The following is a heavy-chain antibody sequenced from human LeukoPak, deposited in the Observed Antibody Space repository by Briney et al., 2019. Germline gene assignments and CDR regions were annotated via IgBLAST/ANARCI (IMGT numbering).Heavy chain of an antibody. CDR1: GFTFSSYA. CDR3: ARGPLGSSGSGDAFDI. Sequence: QAGGSLRLSCAASGFTFSSYAMHWVRQAPGKGLEWVAVISYDGSNKYYADSVKGRFTISRDNSKNTLYLQMNSLRAEDTAVYYCARGPLGSSGSGDAFDIWGQGTMVTVSS. J-gene: IGHJ3*02. V-gene: IGHV3-30*04. D-gene: IGHD3-22*01. CDR2: ISYDGSNK.